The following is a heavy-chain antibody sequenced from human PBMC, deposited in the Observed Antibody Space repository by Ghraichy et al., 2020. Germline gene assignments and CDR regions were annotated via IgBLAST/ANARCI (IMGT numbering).Heavy chain of an antibody. CDR2: INQHGSEK. Sequence: GGSLRLSCAASGFTFSSYWMTWVRQAPGKGLEWVANINQHGSEKYYVDSVKGRFTISRDNAKNSLYLQMNSLRAEDTAVYYCARGHYAYYYYGMDVWGQGTTVTVSS. CDR3: ARGHYAYYYYGMDV. D-gene: IGHD4-17*01. V-gene: IGHV3-7*01. CDR1: GFTFSSYW. J-gene: IGHJ6*02.